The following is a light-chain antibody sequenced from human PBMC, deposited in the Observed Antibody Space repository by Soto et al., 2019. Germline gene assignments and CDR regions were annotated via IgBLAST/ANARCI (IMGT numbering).Light chain of an antibody. CDR1: SIDLAIYNY. J-gene: IGLJ1*01. CDR2: QVT. V-gene: IGLV2-14*01. CDR3: SSYTDSSNYV. Sequence: QSVLTQPASVSGSPGQSITISCTGTSIDLAIYNYVSWYQQQPGKAPKLMIYQVTNRPTGASNRYSGSRSGNTASLTISGLQAEDDADYYCSSYTDSSNYVFGTGTKVTVL.